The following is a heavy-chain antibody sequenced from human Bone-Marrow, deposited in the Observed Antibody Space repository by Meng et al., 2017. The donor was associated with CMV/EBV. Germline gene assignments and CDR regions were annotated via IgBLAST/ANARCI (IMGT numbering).Heavy chain of an antibody. J-gene: IGHJ4*02. CDR1: GFTFSSYS. CDR2: ISSSSSYI. CDR3: AKVNY. V-gene: IGHV3-21*01. Sequence: GESLKISCAASGFTFSSYSMNWVRQAPGKGLEWVSSISSSSSYIYYADSVKGRFTISRDNSKNTLYLQMNSLRAEDTAVYYCAKVNYWGQGTLVTVSS.